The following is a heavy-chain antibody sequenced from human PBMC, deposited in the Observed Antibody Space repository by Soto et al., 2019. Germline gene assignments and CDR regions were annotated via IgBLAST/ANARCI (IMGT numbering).Heavy chain of an antibody. V-gene: IGHV1-69*01. CDR3: ARGVADRPTYYYYGMDV. CDR2: IIPIFGTA. CDR1: GGTFSSYA. D-gene: IGHD6-6*01. J-gene: IGHJ6*02. Sequence: QVQLVQSGAEVKKPGSSVKVSCKASGGTFSSYAISWVRQAPGQGLEWMGGIIPIFGTANYAQKFQGRVTITADESTSTAYMELSSLRSEDTAVYYCARGVADRPTYYYYGMDVWGQGTTVTVSS.